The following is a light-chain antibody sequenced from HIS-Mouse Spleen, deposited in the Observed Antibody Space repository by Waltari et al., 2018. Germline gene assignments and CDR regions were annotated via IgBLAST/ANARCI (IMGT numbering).Light chain of an antibody. V-gene: IGLV2-11*01. CDR1: SSDVGGYTY. CDR3: CSYAGSYTYV. Sequence: QSALTQPRPVSGSPGQSVTISCTGTSSDVGGYTYVSLYQQPPGKAPKPMIYDVSRRPSGVPDRFSGSKSGNTASLTISGLQAEDEADYYCCSYAGSYTYVFGTGTKVTVL. CDR2: DVS. J-gene: IGLJ1*01.